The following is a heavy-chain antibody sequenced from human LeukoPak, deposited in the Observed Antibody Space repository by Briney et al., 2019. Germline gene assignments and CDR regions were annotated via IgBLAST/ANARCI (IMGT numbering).Heavy chain of an antibody. J-gene: IGHJ3*02. CDR3: ARDNSDLDAFDI. CDR1: GFTFSSYA. V-gene: IGHV3-30-3*01. Sequence: GGSLRLSCAASGFTFSSYAMHWVRQAPGKGLEWVAVISYDGSNKYYADSVKGRFTISRDNSKNTLYLQMNSLRAEDTAVYYCARDNSDLDAFDIWGQGTMVTVSS. CDR2: ISYDGSNK. D-gene: IGHD3-10*01.